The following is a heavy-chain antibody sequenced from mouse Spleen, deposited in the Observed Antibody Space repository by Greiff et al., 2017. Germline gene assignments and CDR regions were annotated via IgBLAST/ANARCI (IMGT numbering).Heavy chain of an antibody. D-gene: IGHD2-13*01. CDR3: ARRKAYGDYDAMDY. V-gene: IGHV5-17*01. CDR1: GFTFSDYG. J-gene: IGHJ4*01. CDR2: ISSGSSTI. Sequence: EVKLMESGGGLVKPGGSLKLSCAASGFTFSDYGMHWVRQAPEKGLEWVAYISSGSSTIYYADTVKGRFTISRDNAKNTLFLQMTSLRSEDTAMYYCARRKAYGDYDAMDYWGQGTSVTVSS.